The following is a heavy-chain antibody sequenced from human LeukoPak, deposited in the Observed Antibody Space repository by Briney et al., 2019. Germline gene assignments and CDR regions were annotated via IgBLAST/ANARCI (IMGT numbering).Heavy chain of an antibody. CDR3: ARAIRHQLLSDY. CDR2: MNPNSANT. V-gene: IGHV1-8*01. D-gene: IGHD2-2*01. J-gene: IGHJ4*02. Sequence: ASVKVSCKTSGYTFSNYDINWVRQATGQGPEWMGWMNPNSANTGYALQFQGRVIMTRDTSISTAYMELSSLRSDDTAVYYCARAIRHQLLSDYWGQGTLVTVSS. CDR1: GYTFSNYD.